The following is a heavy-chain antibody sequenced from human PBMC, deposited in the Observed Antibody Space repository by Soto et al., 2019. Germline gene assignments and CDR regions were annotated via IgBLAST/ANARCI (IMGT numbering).Heavy chain of an antibody. Sequence: SGPTLVNPTHTLTLTCTFSGFSLSTSGMCVSWIRQPPGKALEWLALIDWDDDKYYSTSLKTRLTIAKETSKNQVVLTMTNMDPFYRARYYCARNSTRVVRALDILGQGTMLTV. J-gene: IGHJ3*02. CDR1: GFSLSTSGMC. V-gene: IGHV2-70*01. CDR3: ARNSTRVVRALDI. CDR2: IDWDDDK. D-gene: IGHD3-10*01.